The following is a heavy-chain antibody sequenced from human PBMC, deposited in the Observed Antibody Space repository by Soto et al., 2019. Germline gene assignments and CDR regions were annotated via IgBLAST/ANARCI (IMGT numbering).Heavy chain of an antibody. CDR2: TYYRSKWYN. D-gene: IGHD3-16*01. J-gene: IGHJ6*02. Sequence: SQTLSLTCAISGDSVSSNSAAWNWIRQSPSRGLEWLGRTYYRSKWYNDYAVSVKSRITINPDTSKNQFSLQLNSVTPEDTAVYYFARGAYDYVWGSYYYGMDVWGQGTTVTVSS. CDR1: GDSVSSNSAA. V-gene: IGHV6-1*01. CDR3: ARGAYDYVWGSYYYGMDV.